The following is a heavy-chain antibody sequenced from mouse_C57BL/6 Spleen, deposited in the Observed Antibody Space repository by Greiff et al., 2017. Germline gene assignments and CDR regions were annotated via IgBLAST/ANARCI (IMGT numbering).Heavy chain of an antibody. CDR2: IDPSDSYT. CDR1: GYTFTSYW. J-gene: IGHJ1*03. D-gene: IGHD1-1*01. V-gene: IGHV1-69*01. CDR3: AKDYGSPSYWYFDV. Sequence: VQLQQPGAELVMPGASVKLSCKASGYTFTSYWMHWVKQRPGQGLEWIGEIDPSDSYTNYNQKFKGKSTLTVDKSSSTAYMQLSSLTSEDSAVYYCAKDYGSPSYWYFDVWGTGTTVTVSS.